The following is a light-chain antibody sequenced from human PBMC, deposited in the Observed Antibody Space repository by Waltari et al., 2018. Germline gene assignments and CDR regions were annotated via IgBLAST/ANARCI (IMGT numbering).Light chain of an antibody. CDR3: ASWDDSLSALV. CDR1: SSNIGSNY. V-gene: IGLV1-47*01. Sequence: QSVLTQAPSASETPGQRITISCSGSSSNIGSNYVSWYQHLPGAAPKLLIGRDAHRPSGVPDRFSGSKSGTSASRAISGLRSEDEADYYCASWDDSLSALVFGGGTKLTVL. CDR2: RDA. J-gene: IGLJ3*02.